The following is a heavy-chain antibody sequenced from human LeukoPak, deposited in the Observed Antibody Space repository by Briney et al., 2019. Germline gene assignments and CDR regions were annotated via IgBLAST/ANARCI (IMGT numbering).Heavy chain of an antibody. D-gene: IGHD5-24*01. CDR1: GGSISNYY. V-gene: IGHV4-59*08. Sequence: PSETLSLTCTVSGGSISNYYWSWIRQPPGKGLEWIGYIYYRGSTNYNPSLKSRVTISVDTSKNQFSLKVSSVTAADTAVYYCARHTAEKYNWFDRWGQGTLVTVSS. J-gene: IGHJ5*02. CDR3: ARHTAEKYNWFDR. CDR2: IYYRGST.